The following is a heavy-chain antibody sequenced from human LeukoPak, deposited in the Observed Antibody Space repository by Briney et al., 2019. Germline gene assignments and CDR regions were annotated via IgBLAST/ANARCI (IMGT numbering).Heavy chain of an antibody. CDR2: IYPGDSDT. CDR3: ARPSMYYDSIADAFDI. D-gene: IGHD3-22*01. CDR1: GYSFTSYW. J-gene: IGHJ3*02. Sequence: GESLKISCKGSGYSFTSYWIGWVRQMPGKGLEWMGIIYPGDSDTRYSPSFQGQVTISADKSISTAYLQWSSLKASDTAMYYCARPSMYYDSIADAFDIWGQGTMVTVSS. V-gene: IGHV5-51*01.